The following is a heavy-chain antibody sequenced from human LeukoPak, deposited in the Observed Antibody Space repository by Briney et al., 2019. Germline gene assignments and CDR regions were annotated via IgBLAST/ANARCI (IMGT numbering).Heavy chain of an antibody. CDR3: ARGDSSGYRTFDY. Sequence: SETLSLTCTVSGGSISSYYWSWIRQPPGKGLEWIGYIYYSGSTNYNPSLKSRVTISVDTSKNQFSLKLSSVTAADTAVYYCARGDSSGYRTFDYWGQGTLVTVSS. D-gene: IGHD3-22*01. CDR2: IYYSGST. CDR1: GGSISSYY. V-gene: IGHV4-59*01. J-gene: IGHJ4*02.